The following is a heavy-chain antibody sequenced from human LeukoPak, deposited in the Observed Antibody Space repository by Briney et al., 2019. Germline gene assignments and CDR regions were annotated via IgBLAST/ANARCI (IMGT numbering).Heavy chain of an antibody. V-gene: IGHV3-73*01. D-gene: IGHD3-22*01. CDR2: VRSKANSYAT. CDR3: TSRDNYDSSYYMDV. Sequence: GGSLTLSCAASGFTFSGSLIHWVRQPSGKGLEWVGLVRSKANSYATSYSASVQGRFTTSRDDSKNTAYLQMNSLNTEDTAIYYCTSRDNYDSSYYMDVWGKGTTVTVSS. J-gene: IGHJ6*03. CDR1: GFTFSGSL.